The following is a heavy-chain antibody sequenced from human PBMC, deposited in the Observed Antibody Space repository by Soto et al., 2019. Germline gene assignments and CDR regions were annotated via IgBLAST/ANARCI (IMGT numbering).Heavy chain of an antibody. D-gene: IGHD3-10*01. CDR1: GYTFTSYG. J-gene: IGHJ3*02. V-gene: IGHV1-18*01. CDR2: ISAYNGNT. Sequence: ASVKVSCKASGYTFTSYGISWVRQAPGQGLEWMGWISAYNGNTNYAQKLQGRVTMTTDTSTSTAYMELRSLRSDDTAVYYCATRVRYYGSGSYLNDAFDIWGQGTMVTVSS. CDR3: ATRVRYYGSGSYLNDAFDI.